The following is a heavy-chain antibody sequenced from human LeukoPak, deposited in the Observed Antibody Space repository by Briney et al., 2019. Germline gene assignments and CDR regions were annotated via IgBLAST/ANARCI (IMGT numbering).Heavy chain of an antibody. D-gene: IGHD3-9*01. CDR1: GFTVGSYA. CDR2: ISTSGGST. Sequence: GGSLRLSCAASGFTVGSYAMSWVRQAPGKGLEWVSAISTSGGSTYYADSVRGRFTISRDISKNTPYLQMSSLRVEDTAVYYCAKDERGEYYDILTGYYPQTFDYWGQGTLVTVSS. V-gene: IGHV3-23*01. J-gene: IGHJ4*02. CDR3: AKDERGEYYDILTGYYPQTFDY.